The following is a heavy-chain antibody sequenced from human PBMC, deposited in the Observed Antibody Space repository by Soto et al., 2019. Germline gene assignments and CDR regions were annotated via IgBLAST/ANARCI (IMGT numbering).Heavy chain of an antibody. CDR2: ISSSATII. CDR1: GFTLSDYY. J-gene: IGHJ6*03. CDR3: ARAVKQWLVGGDYYYYYMDV. V-gene: IGHV3-11*01. Sequence: QVQLVESGGGLVKPGGSLRLSCAASGFTLSDYYMTWIRQAPGKGLEWISYISSSATIIYYADSVKGRFTISRDNAKTSLYLQMNSLRADDTAVYYCARAVKQWLVGGDYYYYYMDVWGKGTPVTVSS. D-gene: IGHD6-19*01.